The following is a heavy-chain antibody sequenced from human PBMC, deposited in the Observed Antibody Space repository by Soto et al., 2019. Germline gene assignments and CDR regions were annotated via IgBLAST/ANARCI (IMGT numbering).Heavy chain of an antibody. Sequence: ASVKVACKASGGTSSIFSISWVLQAPGQGLEWMGRIIPMSDVANYAQRFQGRVTITADKSTSTVYMELNGLRSEDTAVYYCAKTSALWAFDYWGQGTLVTVS. CDR1: GGTSSIFS. CDR2: IIPMSDVA. V-gene: IGHV1-69*02. J-gene: IGHJ4*02. CDR3: AKTSALWAFDY. D-gene: IGHD1-1*01.